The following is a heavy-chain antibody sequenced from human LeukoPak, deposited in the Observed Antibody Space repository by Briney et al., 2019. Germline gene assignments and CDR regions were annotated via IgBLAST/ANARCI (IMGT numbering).Heavy chain of an antibody. Sequence: PGGSPRLSCAASGFTVSSNYMSWVRQAPGKGLEWVSVIYSGGSTYYADSVKGRFTISRDNSKNTLYLQMNSLRAEDTAVYYCARDSPRSSGWSDYWGQGTLVTVSS. CDR1: GFTVSSNY. D-gene: IGHD6-19*01. CDR3: ARDSPRSSGWSDY. V-gene: IGHV3-53*01. CDR2: IYSGGST. J-gene: IGHJ4*02.